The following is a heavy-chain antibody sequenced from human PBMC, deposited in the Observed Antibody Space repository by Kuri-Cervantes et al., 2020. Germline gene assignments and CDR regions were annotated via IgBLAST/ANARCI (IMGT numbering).Heavy chain of an antibody. CDR1: GYPFTSYG. CDR2: ISAYNGNT. CDR3: ARDGHNWNYDQWGTTFYYYGMDV. Sequence: ASVKVSCKASGYPFTSYGISWVRQAPGQGLEWMGWISAYNGNTNYAQKLQGRVTVTTDTSTSTAYMELRSLRSDDTAVYYCARDGHNWNYDQWGTTFYYYGMDVWGQGTTVTVSS. V-gene: IGHV1-18*01. D-gene: IGHD1-7*01. J-gene: IGHJ6*02.